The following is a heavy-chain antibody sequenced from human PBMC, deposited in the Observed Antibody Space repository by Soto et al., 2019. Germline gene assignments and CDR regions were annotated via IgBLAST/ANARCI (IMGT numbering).Heavy chain of an antibody. V-gene: IGHV3-30-3*01. J-gene: IGHJ4*02. D-gene: IGHD2-21*02. CDR1: GFTFSSYA. Sequence: QVQLVESGGGVVQPGRSLRLSCAASGFTFSSYAMNWVRQAPGKGLEWVAVISYDGSNKYYADSVKGRFTISRDNSKNTLYLQMNSLRAEDTAVYYCARDLGGNSFDYWGQGTLVTVSS. CDR2: ISYDGSNK. CDR3: ARDLGGNSFDY.